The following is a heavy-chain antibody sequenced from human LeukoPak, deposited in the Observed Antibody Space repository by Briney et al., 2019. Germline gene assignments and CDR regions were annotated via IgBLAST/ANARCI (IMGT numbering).Heavy chain of an antibody. Sequence: PSETLSLTCAVYGGSFSGYYWSWIRQPPGKGLEWIGEINHSGSTNYNPSLKSRVTISVDTSKNQFSLKLSSVTAADTAVYYCARGILYSYGPIYFDYWGQGTLVTVSS. D-gene: IGHD5-18*01. CDR3: ARGILYSYGPIYFDY. CDR1: GGSFSGYY. V-gene: IGHV4-34*01. J-gene: IGHJ4*02. CDR2: INHSGST.